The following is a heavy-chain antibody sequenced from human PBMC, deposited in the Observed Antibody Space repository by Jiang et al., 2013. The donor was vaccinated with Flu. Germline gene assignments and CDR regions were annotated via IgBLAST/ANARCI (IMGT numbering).Heavy chain of an antibody. V-gene: IGHV4-39*01. CDR3: ARHRGQAADAFDI. CDR2: IYYSGST. J-gene: IGHJ3*02. Sequence: GPGLVKPSETLSLTCTVSGGSISSSSYYWGWIRQPPGKGLEWIGSIYYSGSTYYNPSLKSRVTISVDTSKNQFSLKLSSVTAADTAVYYCARHRGQAADAFDIWGQGTMVTVSS. D-gene: IGHD6-13*01. CDR1: GGSISSSSYY.